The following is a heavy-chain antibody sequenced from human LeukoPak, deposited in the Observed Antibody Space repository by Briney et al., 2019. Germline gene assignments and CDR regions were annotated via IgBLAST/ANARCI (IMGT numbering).Heavy chain of an antibody. CDR1: GGSISSSSYY. CDR2: IYYSGST. V-gene: IGHV4-39*07. CDR3: AREVPSGWYSSSSGYNWFDP. J-gene: IGHJ5*02. Sequence: SETLSLTCTVSGGSISSSSYYWGWIRQPPGQGLEWIGSIYYSGSTYYNPSLKSRVTISVDTSKNQFSLKLSSVTAADTAVYYCAREVPSGWYSSSSGYNWFDPWGQGTLVTVSS. D-gene: IGHD6-6*01.